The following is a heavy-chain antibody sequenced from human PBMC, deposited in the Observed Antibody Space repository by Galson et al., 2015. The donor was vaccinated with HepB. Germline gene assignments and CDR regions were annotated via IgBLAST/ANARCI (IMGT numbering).Heavy chain of an antibody. V-gene: IGHV3-33*01. D-gene: IGHD6-13*01. CDR2: IWFDASKT. CDR3: SRERGSYSASWTDY. J-gene: IGHJ4*02. CDR1: GYTFSSHG. Sequence: SLRLSCGASGYTFSSHGMHWVRQAPGKGLAWVALIWFDASKTFYSDSVKGRFTVSRYDSKNTLYLQMNNLRADDTAVYFCSRERGSYSASWTDYWGQGTLVTVSS.